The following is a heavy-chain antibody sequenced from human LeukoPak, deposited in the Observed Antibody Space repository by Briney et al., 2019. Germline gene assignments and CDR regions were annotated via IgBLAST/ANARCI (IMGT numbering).Heavy chain of an antibody. J-gene: IGHJ4*02. CDR2: IRSEVYGGTP. CDR1: GFTFSSYG. Sequence: PGGSLRLSCAASGFTFSSYGMHWVRQAPGKGLEWVGFIRSEVYGGTPEYAASVKGRFTISRDDSIGIAYLQMNSLRPEDTAVYYCTRDQTPYYWGQGTLVTVSS. CDR3: TRDQTPYY. V-gene: IGHV3-49*04.